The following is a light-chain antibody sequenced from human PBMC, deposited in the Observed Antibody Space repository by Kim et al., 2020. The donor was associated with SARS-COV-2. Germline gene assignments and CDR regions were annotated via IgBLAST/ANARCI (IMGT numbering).Light chain of an antibody. CDR2: NTN. CDR1: SDHY. Sequence: SDHYPFWFQQKPGQAPRTLISNTNTKQSWTPARFSGSLLGGKAALTLSGAQAEDEAEYYCLLSYRGARVFGGGTQLTV. V-gene: IGLV7-46*01. J-gene: IGLJ3*02. CDR3: LLSYRGARV.